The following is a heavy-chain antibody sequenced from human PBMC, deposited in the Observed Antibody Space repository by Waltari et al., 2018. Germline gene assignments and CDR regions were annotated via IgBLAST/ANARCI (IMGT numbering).Heavy chain of an antibody. D-gene: IGHD1-26*01. CDR3: ARSGSRRGGDAFDI. CDR1: CYTFTSYG. Sequence: QVQLVQSGAEVKKPGASVKFSCTASCYTFTSYGITWLRQAPRQGLEWMGWISAYNGNTNYAQKLQGRVTMTTDTSTSTAYMELRSLRSDDTAVYYCARSGSRRGGDAFDIWGQGTMVTVSS. V-gene: IGHV1-18*01. J-gene: IGHJ3*02. CDR2: ISAYNGNT.